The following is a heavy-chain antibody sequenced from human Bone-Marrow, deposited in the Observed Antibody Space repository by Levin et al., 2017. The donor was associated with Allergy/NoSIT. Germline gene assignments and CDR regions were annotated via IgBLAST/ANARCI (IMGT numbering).Heavy chain of an antibody. Sequence: QAGGSLRLSCAASGFSFSSFAMSWVRQAPGKGLEWVSVIGGTGGSMYYADSVEGRFIISRDNSKNTLELQMNSLRAEDTAVYFCAKELYGSGSGLFYYGLDVWGQGTTVTVSS. V-gene: IGHV3-23*01. J-gene: IGHJ6*02. CDR1: GFSFSSFA. D-gene: IGHD3-10*01. CDR3: AKELYGSGSGLFYYGLDV. CDR2: IGGTGGSM.